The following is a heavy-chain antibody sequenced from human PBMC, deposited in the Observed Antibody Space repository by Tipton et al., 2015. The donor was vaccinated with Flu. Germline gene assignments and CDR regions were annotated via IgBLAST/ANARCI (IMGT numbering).Heavy chain of an antibody. CDR2: IFSNDEK. CDR3: VSVVNPPYYFDY. CDR1: GFSLSNARMG. J-gene: IGHJ4*02. D-gene: IGHD4-23*01. Sequence: LVKPTQTLTLTCTVSGFSLSNARMGASWIRQPPGKALEWLAHIFSNDEKSYSTSLKSRLTISKDTSKSQVVLTMTNMDPVDTAPYYCVSVVNPPYYFDYWGQGTLVTVSS. V-gene: IGHV2-26*01.